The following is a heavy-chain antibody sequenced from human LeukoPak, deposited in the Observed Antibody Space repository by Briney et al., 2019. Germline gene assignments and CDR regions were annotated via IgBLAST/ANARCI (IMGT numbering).Heavy chain of an antibody. Sequence: SVKVSCKASGFTFTSSAVQWVRQARGQRLEWIGWIVVGSGNTNYAQKFQERVTITRDMSTSTAYMELSSLRSEDTAVYYCAAPTTTSTKYCTNGVCPFDYWGQGTLVTVSS. CDR2: IVVGSGNT. V-gene: IGHV1-58*01. CDR3: AAPTTTSTKYCTNGVCPFDY. J-gene: IGHJ4*02. CDR1: GFTFTSSA. D-gene: IGHD2-8*01.